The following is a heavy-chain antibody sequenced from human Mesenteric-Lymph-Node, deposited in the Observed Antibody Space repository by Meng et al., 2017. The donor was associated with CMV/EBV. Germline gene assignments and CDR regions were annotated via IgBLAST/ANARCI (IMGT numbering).Heavy chain of an antibody. CDR1: GFTFSTYG. V-gene: IGHV3-13*01. D-gene: IGHD5-12*01. CDR2: IGTAGDT. CDR3: ARLNSGYDYYYYYYGMDV. J-gene: IGHJ6*02. Sequence: GGSLRLSCAASGFTFSTYGMHWVRQAPGKGLEWVSAIGTAGDTYYPGSVKGQFTISRDNAKNSLYLQMNSLRAEDTAVYYCARLNSGYDYYYYYYGMDVWGQGTTVTVSS.